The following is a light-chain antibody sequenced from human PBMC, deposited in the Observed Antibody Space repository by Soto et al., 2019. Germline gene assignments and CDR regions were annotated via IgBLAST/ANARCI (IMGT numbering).Light chain of an antibody. CDR1: KSVSSSY. J-gene: IGKJ2*01. CDR3: QQYGSLPYT. CDR2: GAS. V-gene: IGKV3-20*01. Sequence: EIVLTQSPGTLSLSPGERATLSCRASKSVSSSYLAWYQQKPGQAPRLLIYGASSRATGIPDRFSGSGSGTDFTLTISRLEPEDFAVYYCQQYGSLPYTFGQGTKVDIK.